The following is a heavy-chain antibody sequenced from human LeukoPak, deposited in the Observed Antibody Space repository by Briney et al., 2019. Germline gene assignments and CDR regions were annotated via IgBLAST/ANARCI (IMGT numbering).Heavy chain of an antibody. V-gene: IGHV4-61*02. CDR3: ARHQEGVYYDSSGYYGDY. CDR2: IYTSGST. J-gene: IGHJ4*02. D-gene: IGHD3-22*01. CDR1: GGSISSGSYY. Sequence: SQTLSLTCTVSGGSISSGSYYWSWIRQPAGKGLEWIGRIYTSGSTNYNPSLKSRVTISVDTSKNQFSLKLSSVTAADTAVYYCARHQEGVYYDSSGYYGDYWGQGTLVTVSS.